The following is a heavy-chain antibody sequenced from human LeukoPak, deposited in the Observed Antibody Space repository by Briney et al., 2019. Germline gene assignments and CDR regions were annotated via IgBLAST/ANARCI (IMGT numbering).Heavy chain of an antibody. J-gene: IGHJ4*02. CDR1: GGSISSGDYY. D-gene: IGHD3-22*01. Sequence: SETLSLTCSVSGGSISSGDYYWSWIRQPPGKGLEWIGCIYHSGSTYYNPSLKSRVTISVNTSKNQFSLKLSSVTAADTAVYHCARGPDSSGYYYFDYWGQGTLVTVSS. V-gene: IGHV4-30-4*01. CDR3: ARGPDSSGYYYFDY. CDR2: IYHSGST.